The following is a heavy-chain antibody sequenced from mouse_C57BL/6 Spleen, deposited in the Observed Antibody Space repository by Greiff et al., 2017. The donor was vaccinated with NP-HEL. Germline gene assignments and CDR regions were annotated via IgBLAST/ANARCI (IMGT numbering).Heavy chain of an antibody. J-gene: IGHJ3*01. D-gene: IGHD1-1*01. CDR1: GYTFTDYN. CDR2: INPNNGGT. CDR3: ALGNYYGSSPWFAY. Sequence: EVHLVESGPELVKPGASVKMSCKASGYTFTDYNMHWVKQSHGKSLEWIGYINPNNGGTSYNQKFKGKATLTVNKSSSTAYMELRSLTSEDSAVYYCALGNYYGSSPWFAYWGKGTLVTVSA. V-gene: IGHV1-22*01.